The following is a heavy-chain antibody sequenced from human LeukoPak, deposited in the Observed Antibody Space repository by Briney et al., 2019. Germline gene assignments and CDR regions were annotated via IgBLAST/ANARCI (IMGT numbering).Heavy chain of an antibody. CDR3: ARDQPALDY. V-gene: IGHV1-2*02. Sequence: ASVTVSCMPSVFTFIEYYMHWVRQAPGQGLEWMGEINLNPGDTDYAPKFHGRVTMTSDTSITTAYMELSRLRYDDTAVYYCARDQPALDYWGRGTLVTVSS. J-gene: IGHJ4*02. CDR2: INLNPGDT. CDR1: VFTFIEYY.